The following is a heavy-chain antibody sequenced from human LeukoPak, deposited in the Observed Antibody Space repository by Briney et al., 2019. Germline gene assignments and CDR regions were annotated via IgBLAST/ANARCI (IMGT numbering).Heavy chain of an antibody. CDR2: ISSSSSYI. V-gene: IGHV3-21*01. CDR3: AREGYYDILTGNDYYYYMDV. CDR1: GFTFSSYS. Sequence: PGGSLRLSCAASGFTFSSYSMNWVRQAPGKGLEWVSSISSSSSYIYYADSVKGRFTISRDNAKNSLYLQMNSLRAEDTAVYYCAREGYYDILTGNDYYYYMDVWGKGTTVTISS. J-gene: IGHJ6*03. D-gene: IGHD3-9*01.